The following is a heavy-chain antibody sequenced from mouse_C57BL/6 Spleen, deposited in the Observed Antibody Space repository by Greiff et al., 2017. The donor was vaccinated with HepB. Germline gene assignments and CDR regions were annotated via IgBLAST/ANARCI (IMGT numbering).Heavy chain of an antibody. CDR2: IYPRSGNT. CDR1: GYTFTSYG. Sequence: QVQLKQSGAELARPGASVKLSCKASGYTFTSYGISWVKQRTGQGLEWIGEIYPRSGNTYYNEKFKGKATLTADKSSSTAYMELRSLTSEDSAVYFCARQLGPYYYAMDYWGQGTSVTVSS. V-gene: IGHV1-81*01. CDR3: ARQLGPYYYAMDY. D-gene: IGHD4-1*02. J-gene: IGHJ4*01.